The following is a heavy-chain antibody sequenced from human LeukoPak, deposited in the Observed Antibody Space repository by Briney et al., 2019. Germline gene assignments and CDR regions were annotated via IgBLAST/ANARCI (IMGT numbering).Heavy chain of an antibody. V-gene: IGHV4-39*07. Sequence: KASETLSLTCTVSGGSISSSSYYWGWIRQPPGKGLEWIGSIYYSGSTYYNPSLKSRVTISVDTSKNQFSLKLSSVTAADTAVYYCARSRTYYDFWSGYTIGPYYFDYWGQGTLVTVSS. CDR1: GGSISSSSYY. CDR3: ARSRTYYDFWSGYTIGPYYFDY. J-gene: IGHJ4*02. D-gene: IGHD3-3*01. CDR2: IYYSGST.